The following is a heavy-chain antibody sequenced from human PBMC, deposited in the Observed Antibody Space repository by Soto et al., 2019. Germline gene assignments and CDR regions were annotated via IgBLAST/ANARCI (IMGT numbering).Heavy chain of an antibody. J-gene: IGHJ6*02. CDR2: IIPIFGTA. Sequence: QVQLVQSGAEVKKPGSSVKVSCKASGGTFSSYAISWVRQAPGQGLEWMGGIIPIFGTANYAQQFQGRVTITADESTSTAYMELSSLRSEDTAVYYCARGVAAAGKNYYYYGMDVWGQGTTVTVSS. V-gene: IGHV1-69*01. CDR1: GGTFSSYA. D-gene: IGHD6-13*01. CDR3: ARGVAAAGKNYYYYGMDV.